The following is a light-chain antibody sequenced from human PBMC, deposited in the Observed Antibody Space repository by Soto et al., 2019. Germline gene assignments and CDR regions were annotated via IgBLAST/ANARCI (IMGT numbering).Light chain of an antibody. V-gene: IGKV1-5*01. J-gene: IGKJ4*01. Sequence: DIQMTQSPSTLSASVGDRATITCRASQSISSWLAWYQQKPGKAPKVLIYDASSWESGVPSRFSGSASGTEFTLTISSLQPDDFATYYCQQYDNYPLTFGEGTKVDIK. CDR1: QSISSW. CDR2: DAS. CDR3: QQYDNYPLT.